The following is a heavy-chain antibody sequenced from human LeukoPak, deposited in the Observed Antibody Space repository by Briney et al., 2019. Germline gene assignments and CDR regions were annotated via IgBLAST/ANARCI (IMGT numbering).Heavy chain of an antibody. D-gene: IGHD2-2*01. CDR1: GYTFTSYY. CDR2: INPSGGST. V-gene: IGHV1-46*01. Sequence: ASVKVSCTASGYTFTSYYMHWVRQAPGQGLEWMGIINPSGGSTSYAQKFKGRVTMTRDMSTSTVYMELSSLRSEDTAVYYCARRGCSSTSCPYAYWGQGTLVTVSS. CDR3: ARRGCSSTSCPYAY. J-gene: IGHJ4*02.